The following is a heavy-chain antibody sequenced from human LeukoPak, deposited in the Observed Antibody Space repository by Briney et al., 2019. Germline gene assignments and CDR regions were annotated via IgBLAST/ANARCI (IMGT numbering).Heavy chain of an antibody. CDR2: INTNTGNP. D-gene: IGHD6-19*01. CDR3: ARVGSGWYYNYYYYMDV. CDR1: GYTFTSYA. V-gene: IGHV7-4-1*02. Sequence: EASVKVSCKASGYTFTSYAMNWVRQAPGQGLEWMGWINTNTGNPTYAQGFTGRFVFSLDTSVSTAYLQISSLKAEDTAVYYCARVGSGWYYNYYYYMDVWGKGTTVTVSS. J-gene: IGHJ6*03.